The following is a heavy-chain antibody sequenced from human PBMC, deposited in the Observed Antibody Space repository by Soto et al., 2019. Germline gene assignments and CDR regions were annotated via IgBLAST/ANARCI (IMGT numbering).Heavy chain of an antibody. CDR1: GYTFTSYD. D-gene: IGHD2-2*01. CDR3: ARRGAVKCSSTSCYSSYYYYGLDV. CDR2: LNPNSGNK. V-gene: IGHV1-8*01. J-gene: IGHJ6*02. Sequence: GASVKVSCKASGYTFTSYDINWVRPATGQGLEWMRWLNPNSGNKGYAQKLQGGVTMTRKTYXSTAYMQLRILRSEETAVYYCARRGAVKCSSTSCYSSYYYYGLDVWAQGTTVPVSS.